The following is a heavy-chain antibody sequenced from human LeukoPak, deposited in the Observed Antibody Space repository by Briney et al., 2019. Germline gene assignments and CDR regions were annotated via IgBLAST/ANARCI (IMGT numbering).Heavy chain of an antibody. CDR1: GFTFRSYG. V-gene: IGHV3-30*02. CDR3: AKGGYYDSSGQPQPETKDY. Sequence: GGSLRLSCAASGFTFRSYGMHWVRQAPGKGLEWVAFIRYDGSNKYYADSVKGRFTISRDNSKNTLYLQMNSLRAEDTAVYYCAKGGYYDSSGQPQPETKDYWGQGTLVTVSS. J-gene: IGHJ4*02. CDR2: IRYDGSNK. D-gene: IGHD3-22*01.